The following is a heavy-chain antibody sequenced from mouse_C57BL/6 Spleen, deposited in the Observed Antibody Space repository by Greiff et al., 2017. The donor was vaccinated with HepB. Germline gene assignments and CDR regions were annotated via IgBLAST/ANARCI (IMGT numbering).Heavy chain of an antibody. CDR3: ARGRDYGGYFDY. CDR2: INPGSGGT. J-gene: IGHJ2*01. D-gene: IGHD2-4*01. CDR1: GYAFTNYL. V-gene: IGHV1-54*01. Sequence: VQLQQSGAELVRPGTSVKVSCKASGYAFTNYLIEWVKQRPGQGLEWIGVINPGSGGTNYNEKFKGKATLTADKSSSTAYMQLSSLTSEDSAVYFCARGRDYGGYFDYWGQGTTLTVSS.